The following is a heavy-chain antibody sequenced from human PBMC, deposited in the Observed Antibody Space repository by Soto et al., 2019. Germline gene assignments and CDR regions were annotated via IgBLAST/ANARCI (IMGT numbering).Heavy chain of an antibody. V-gene: IGHV1-69*05. CDR3: ARDTYDTTGYPLDY. D-gene: IGHD3-22*01. CDR2: IIPIFGTT. CDR1: GGTFSSYA. Sequence: SVKVSFKASGGTFSSYAISWVRQAPGQGLEWMGGIIPIFGTTNYAQKFQGSVTMTTDTSTSTAYMELRSLTSDDTAIYYCARDTYDTTGYPLDYWGQGTLVTVSS. J-gene: IGHJ4*02.